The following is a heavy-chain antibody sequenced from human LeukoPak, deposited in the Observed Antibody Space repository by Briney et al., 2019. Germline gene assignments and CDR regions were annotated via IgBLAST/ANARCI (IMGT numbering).Heavy chain of an antibody. J-gene: IGHJ3*02. CDR1: GFTFSSYS. D-gene: IGHD3-10*01. CDR3: ARDSLWFGELYHDAFDI. V-gene: IGHV3-21*01. CDR2: ISSSSYI. Sequence: GGSLRLSCAASGFTFSSYSMNWVRQAPGKGLEWVSSISSSSYIYYADSVKGRFTISRDNAKNSLYLQMNSLRAEDTAVYYCARDSLWFGELYHDAFDIWGQGTMVTVSS.